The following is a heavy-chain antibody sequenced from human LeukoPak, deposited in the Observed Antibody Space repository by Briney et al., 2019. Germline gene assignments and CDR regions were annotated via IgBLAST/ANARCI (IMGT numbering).Heavy chain of an antibody. Sequence: GGSLRLSCAASGFTFSSYAMSWVRQAPGKGLEWVAVISYDGSNKYYTDSVKGRFTISRDNSKNTLYLQMNSLRAEDTAVYYCARDPPLSRWAMIVVAYYFDYWGQGTLVTVSS. CDR3: ARDPPLSRWAMIVVAYYFDY. J-gene: IGHJ4*02. D-gene: IGHD3-22*01. CDR2: ISYDGSNK. V-gene: IGHV3-30*04. CDR1: GFTFSSYA.